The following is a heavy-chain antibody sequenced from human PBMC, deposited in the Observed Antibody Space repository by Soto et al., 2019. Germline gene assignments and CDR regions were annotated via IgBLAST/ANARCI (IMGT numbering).Heavy chain of an antibody. D-gene: IGHD4-17*01. V-gene: IGHV3-23*01. Sequence: EVQLLESGGGLVQPGGSLRLSCAASGFTFSSYAMTWVRQAPGKGLERVSGISGGGGSTYYADSVKGRFTISRDNSKNTLCLQMNSLRAEDTAVYYCAKDRTTVDYHYGMDVWGQGTTVTVSS. CDR2: ISGGGGST. CDR1: GFTFSSYA. J-gene: IGHJ6*02. CDR3: AKDRTTVDYHYGMDV.